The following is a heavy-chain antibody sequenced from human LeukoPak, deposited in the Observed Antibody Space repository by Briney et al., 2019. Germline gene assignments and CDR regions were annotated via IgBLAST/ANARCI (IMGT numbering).Heavy chain of an antibody. CDR3: TREKSVVVPSSYYYFDV. D-gene: IGHD3-22*01. J-gene: IGHJ2*01. CDR1: GFAVSDNY. V-gene: IGHV3-53*01. Sequence: GGSLRLSCAASGFAVSDNYMSWVRQAPGKGLEWVSLIYSDGSTLYADSVKGRFTISRDNSKNTLYLQMDSLRVEDTAMYFCTREKSVVVPSSYYYFDVWGRGTLVTVAS. CDR2: IYSDGST.